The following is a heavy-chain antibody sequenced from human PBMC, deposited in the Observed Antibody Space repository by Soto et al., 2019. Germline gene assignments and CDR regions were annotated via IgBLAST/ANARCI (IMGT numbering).Heavy chain of an antibody. D-gene: IGHD3-16*01. CDR2: IDPSDSYT. CDR3: ARHMIEGEQPVYFDY. CDR1: GYSFTSYW. J-gene: IGHJ4*02. V-gene: IGHV5-10-1*01. Sequence: GESLKISCKGSGYSFTSYWISWVRQMPGKGLEWMGRIDPSDSYTNYSPSFQGHVTISADKSIGTAYLQWSSLKASDTAMYYCARHMIEGEQPVYFDYWGQGTLVTVSS.